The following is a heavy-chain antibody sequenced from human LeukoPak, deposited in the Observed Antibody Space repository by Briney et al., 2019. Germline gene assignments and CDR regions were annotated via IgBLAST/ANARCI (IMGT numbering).Heavy chain of an antibody. Sequence: GGSLRLSCEASGLTFSNSWMHWVRHIPGKGLVWVSRMYGDMRDISYADSVKGRFTISRDNAKNTVYLQMNSLRGEDTAVYYCARDLGLRGSTWGQGTLVTVSS. J-gene: IGHJ5*02. D-gene: IGHD5-12*01. CDR3: ARDLGLRGST. CDR2: MYGDMRDI. V-gene: IGHV3-74*01. CDR1: GLTFSNSW.